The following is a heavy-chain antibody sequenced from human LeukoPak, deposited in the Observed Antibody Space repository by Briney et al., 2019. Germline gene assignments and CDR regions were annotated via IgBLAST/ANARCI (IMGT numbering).Heavy chain of an antibody. D-gene: IGHD7-27*01. Sequence: SETLSLTCTVSGGSVSDYYWSWIRQSPGKGLEWIGYIYYTETSYNPSLKSRVTISADTSKNQFSLKLYSVTAADTAVYYCTTRKLGNDYWGQGTLVTVSS. CDR3: TTRKLGNDY. CDR2: IYYTET. CDR1: GGSVSDYY. J-gene: IGHJ4*02. V-gene: IGHV4-59*02.